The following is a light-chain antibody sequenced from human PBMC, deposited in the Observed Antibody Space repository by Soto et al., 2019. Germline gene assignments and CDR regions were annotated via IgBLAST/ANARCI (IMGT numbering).Light chain of an antibody. CDR2: EVV. CDR3: KSYAGSNTYV. Sequence: VLTQPPSASGSPGHTATISFTRTTTAIGVYDFVSWYQHHPGKAPRLIIYEVVQRPSGVPDRFSGSKSGNTASLTVSGLQAADEADYFCKSYAGSNTYVFGSGTKVTVL. CDR1: TTAIGVYDF. V-gene: IGLV2-8*01. J-gene: IGLJ1*01.